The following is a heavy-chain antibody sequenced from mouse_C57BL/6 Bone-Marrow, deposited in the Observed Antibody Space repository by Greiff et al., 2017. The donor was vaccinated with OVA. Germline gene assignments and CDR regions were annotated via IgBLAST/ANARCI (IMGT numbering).Heavy chain of an antibody. J-gene: IGHJ3*01. V-gene: IGHV1-61*01. Sequence: QVQLQQPGAELVRPGSSVKLSCKASGYTFTSYWMAWVKQRPGQGLEWIGNISPSDSETHYTQKFKDKATLTVDKSSSTAYMKLSSLTSEDSAVYCCARAWFAYWGQGTLVTVSA. CDR2: ISPSDSET. CDR1: GYTFTSYW. CDR3: ARAWFAY.